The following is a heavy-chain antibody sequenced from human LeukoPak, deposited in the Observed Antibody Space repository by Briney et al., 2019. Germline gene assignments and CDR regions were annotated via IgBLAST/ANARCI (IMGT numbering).Heavy chain of an antibody. CDR3: ARVWFGDFNWFDP. CDR1: GFTVSSSY. CDR2: IYYSGST. Sequence: GSLRLSCTGSGFTVSSSYMSWVRQTPGKGLEWIGYIYYSGSTNYNPSLKSRVTISVDTSKNQFSLKLSSVTAADTAVYYCARVWFGDFNWFDPWGQGTLVTVSS. J-gene: IGHJ5*02. D-gene: IGHD3-10*01. V-gene: IGHV4-59*02.